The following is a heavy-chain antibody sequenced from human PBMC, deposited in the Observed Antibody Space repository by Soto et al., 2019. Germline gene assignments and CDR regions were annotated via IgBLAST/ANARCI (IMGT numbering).Heavy chain of an antibody. CDR1: GYTFTAYG. V-gene: IGHV1-18*01. CDR2: VSTNDDRT. CDR3: ARELNTESSAYYSFAF. J-gene: IGHJ4*02. D-gene: IGHD3-22*01. Sequence: ASVKVSCKTSGYTFTAYGHAWLRQAPGQRPEWMGWVSTNDDRTNYARKFQGRVTMTTDRSTTTTSMELRSLGTDDTAVYYCARELNTESSAYYSFAFWGQGTLVTLSS.